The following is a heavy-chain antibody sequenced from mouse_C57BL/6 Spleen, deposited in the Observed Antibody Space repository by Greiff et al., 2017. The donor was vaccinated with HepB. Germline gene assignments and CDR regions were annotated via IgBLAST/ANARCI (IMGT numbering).Heavy chain of an antibody. J-gene: IGHJ3*01. CDR2: IWSDGST. V-gene: IGHV2-6-1*01. CDR3: ARHEDYGSFAY. D-gene: IGHD1-1*02. Sequence: QVQLQQSGPGLVAPSQSLSITCTVSGFSLTSYGVPWVRQPPGKGLEWLVVIWSDGSTTYNSALKSRLSISKDNSKSPVFLKMNSLQTDDTAMYYCARHEDYGSFAYWGQGTLVTVSA. CDR1: GFSLTSYG.